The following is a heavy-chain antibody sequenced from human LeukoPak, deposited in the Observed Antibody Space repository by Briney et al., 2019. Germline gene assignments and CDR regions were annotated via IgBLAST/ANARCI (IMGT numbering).Heavy chain of an antibody. CDR2: IKQDGSEK. D-gene: IGHD5-18*01. CDR3: ASKGIQLWLPHY. Sequence: GGSLRLSCAASGFTFSTYWMSWVRQAPGKGLEWVANIKQDGSEKYYVDSVKGRFTISRDNSKNTLYLQMNSLRAEDTAVYYCASKGIQLWLPHYWGQGTLVTVSS. J-gene: IGHJ4*02. V-gene: IGHV3-7*01. CDR1: GFTFSTYW.